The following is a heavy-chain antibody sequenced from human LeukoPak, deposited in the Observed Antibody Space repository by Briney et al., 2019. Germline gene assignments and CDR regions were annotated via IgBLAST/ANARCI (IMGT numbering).Heavy chain of an antibody. CDR2: ISGSGGST. CDR1: RFTFSRYA. V-gene: IGHV3-23*01. Sequence: GGSLRLSCAASRFTFSRYAMNWVRQAPGKGLEWVSAISGSGGSTYYADSVKGRFTISRDNSKNTLYLQMNSLRAEDTAVYYCAKYGNYGYNWFDPWGQGTLVTVSS. J-gene: IGHJ5*02. CDR3: AKYGNYGYNWFDP. D-gene: IGHD4-11*01.